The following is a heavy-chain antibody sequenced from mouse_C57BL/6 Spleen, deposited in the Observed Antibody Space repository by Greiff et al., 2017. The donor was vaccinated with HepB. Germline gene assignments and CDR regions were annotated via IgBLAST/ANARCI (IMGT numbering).Heavy chain of an antibody. CDR1: GFNIKDDY. J-gene: IGHJ2*01. CDR2: IDPENGDT. CDR3: TTFTTVVASDY. V-gene: IGHV14-4*01. Sequence: EVKLVESGAELVRPGASVKLSCTASGFNIKDDYMHWVKQRPEQGLEWIGWIDPENGDTEYASKFQGKATITADTSSNTAYLQLSSLTSEDTAVYYCTTFTTVVASDYWGQGTTLTVSS. D-gene: IGHD1-1*01.